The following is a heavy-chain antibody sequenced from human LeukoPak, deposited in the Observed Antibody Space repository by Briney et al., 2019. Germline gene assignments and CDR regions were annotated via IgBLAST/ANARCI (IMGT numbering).Heavy chain of an antibody. V-gene: IGHV3-21*01. J-gene: IGHJ4*02. D-gene: IGHD2-21*02. CDR1: GFTFSAYA. CDR3: ANNRGGDYDSSFNY. Sequence: GGSLRLSCEASGFTFSAYAMTWVRQAPGKGLEWVSSISSSGLYIYYADSVKGRFTISRDNAKNSLYLQMNSLRAEDTAVFYCANNRGGDYDSSFNYWGQGTLVTVSS. CDR2: ISSSGLYI.